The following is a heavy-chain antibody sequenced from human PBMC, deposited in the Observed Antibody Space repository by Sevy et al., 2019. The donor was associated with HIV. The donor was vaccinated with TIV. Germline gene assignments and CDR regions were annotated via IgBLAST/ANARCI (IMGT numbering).Heavy chain of an antibody. J-gene: IGHJ6*02. CDR2: INPSGGST. V-gene: IGHV1-46*03. D-gene: IGHD3-3*01. CDR3: ARHHDDFWSGYFGGYGMDV. CDR1: GYTFTSYY. Sequence: ASVKVSCKASGYTFTSYYMHWVRQAPGQGLEWMGIINPSGGSTSYAQKFQGRVTMTRDTSTSTVYMELSSLRSEDTAVYYCARHHDDFWSGYFGGYGMDVWGQGTTVTVSS.